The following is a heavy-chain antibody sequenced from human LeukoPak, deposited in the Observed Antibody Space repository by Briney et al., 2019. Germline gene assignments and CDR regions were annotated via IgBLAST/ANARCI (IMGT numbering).Heavy chain of an antibody. Sequence: GGSLRLSCAASGFTFSSYAMHWVRQAPGKGLEWVAVISYDGSNKYYADSVKGRFTISRDNSKNTLYLQMNSLRAEDTAVYYCAKVNYWGQGTLVTVSS. CDR2: ISYDGSNK. CDR3: AKVNY. J-gene: IGHJ4*02. V-gene: IGHV3-30-3*01. CDR1: GFTFSSYA.